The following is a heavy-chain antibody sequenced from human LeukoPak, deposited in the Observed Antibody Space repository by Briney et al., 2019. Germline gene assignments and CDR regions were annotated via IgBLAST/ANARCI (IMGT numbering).Heavy chain of an antibody. CDR3: NMVRGVIRSAQFDP. Sequence: GGSLRLFCAASGHTFSNAWMSWVRQAPGTGLEWVGRIKSKTDGGTTDYAAPVKGRFTIPRDDSKNTLYLQMNSLKTEDTAVYYCNMVRGVIRSAQFDPWGQGTLVTVSS. D-gene: IGHD3-10*01. V-gene: IGHV3-15*01. J-gene: IGHJ5*02. CDR2: IKSKTDGGTT. CDR1: GHTFSNAW.